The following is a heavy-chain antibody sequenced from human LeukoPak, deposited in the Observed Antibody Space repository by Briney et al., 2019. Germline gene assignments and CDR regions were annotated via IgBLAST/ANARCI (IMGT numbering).Heavy chain of an antibody. CDR2: INQDGGEK. D-gene: IGHD4-23*01. J-gene: IGHJ4*02. CDR3: ARDVNGGSFDY. Sequence: GGSLRLSCAASGFTFNSHWMSWVRQAPERGLEWVANINQDGGEKNHVDSVRGRFTISRDNAKNSLYLQMNSLRVEDTAVYYCARDVNGGSFDYWGQGTLVTVSS. CDR1: GFTFNSHW. V-gene: IGHV3-7*01.